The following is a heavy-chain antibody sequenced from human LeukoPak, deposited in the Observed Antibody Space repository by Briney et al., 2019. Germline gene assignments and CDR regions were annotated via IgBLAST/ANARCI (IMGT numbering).Heavy chain of an antibody. Sequence: SETLSLTCTVSGGSISSYYWSWIRQPPGKGLEWIGYIYYSGSTNYNPSLKSRVTISVDTSKNQFSLKLSSVTAADTAVYYCARHPPDYYDSSGEPPAFDIWGQETMVTVSS. J-gene: IGHJ3*02. CDR2: IYYSGST. CDR1: GGSISSYY. D-gene: IGHD3-22*01. V-gene: IGHV4-59*08. CDR3: ARHPPDYYDSSGEPPAFDI.